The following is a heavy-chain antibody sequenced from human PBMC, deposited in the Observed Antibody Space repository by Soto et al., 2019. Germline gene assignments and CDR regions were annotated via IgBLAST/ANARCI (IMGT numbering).Heavy chain of an antibody. J-gene: IGHJ4*02. CDR3: ARDSSPYYDFWSGFYTYFDY. V-gene: IGHV3-74*01. CDR2: INGDGSTT. Sequence: PGGSLRLSCAVSGFTFSSHWMHWVRQAPGKGLVWVSRINGDGSTTNYADSVKGRFTISRDNAKNTVYLQMDSLRADDTAVYYWARDSSPYYDFWSGFYTYFDYWGQGA. CDR1: GFTFSSHW. D-gene: IGHD3-3*01.